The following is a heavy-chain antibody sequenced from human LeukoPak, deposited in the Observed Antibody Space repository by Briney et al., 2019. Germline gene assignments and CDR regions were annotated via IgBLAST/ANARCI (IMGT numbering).Heavy chain of an antibody. D-gene: IGHD6-13*01. J-gene: IGHJ6*02. CDR2: IYYSGST. CDR3: ARGGSAYSSSWYGNYYYGMDV. CDR1: GGSISSSSYY. Sequence: SETLSLTCTVSGGSISSSSYYWGWIRQPPGKGLEWIGSIYYSGSTYYNPSLKSRVTISVDTSKNQFSLKLSSVTAADTAVYYCARGGSAYSSSWYGNYYYGMDVWGQGTTVTVSS. V-gene: IGHV4-39*07.